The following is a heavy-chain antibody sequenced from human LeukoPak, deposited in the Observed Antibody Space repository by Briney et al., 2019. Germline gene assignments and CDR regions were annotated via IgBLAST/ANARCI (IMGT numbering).Heavy chain of an antibody. Sequence: PSETLSLTCGVSGYSISSGYFWVWIRQPPGKGLEWIGSVYHTGATYYNPSLRSPVTISVDTSKNQFSLELNSVTAADTAVYYCARDLGLTISANWFDPWGRGTLVTVSS. D-gene: IGHD3-3*01. V-gene: IGHV4-38-2*02. CDR3: ARDLGLTISANWFDP. CDR1: GYSISSGYF. CDR2: VYHTGAT. J-gene: IGHJ5*02.